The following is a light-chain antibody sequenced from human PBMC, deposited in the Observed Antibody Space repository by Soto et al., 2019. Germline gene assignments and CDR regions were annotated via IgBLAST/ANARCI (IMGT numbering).Light chain of an antibody. J-gene: IGKJ3*01. Sequence: EIVMTQSPATLSVSPGERATLSCRASQSISSNLAWYQQKPGQAPRLLIYGASTRATGIPATFSGSGSGTEFTLTFSSLQSEDFAVYYCQQYNNWPFTFGPGTKGDIK. CDR1: QSISSN. V-gene: IGKV3-15*01. CDR2: GAS. CDR3: QQYNNWPFT.